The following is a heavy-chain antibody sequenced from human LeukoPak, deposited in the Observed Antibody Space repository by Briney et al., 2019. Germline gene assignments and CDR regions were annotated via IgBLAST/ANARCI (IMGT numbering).Heavy chain of an antibody. CDR3: ARVSSGWYYYYGMDV. CDR1: GYTITGYY. CDR2: INPNSGGT. J-gene: IGHJ6*02. D-gene: IGHD6-19*01. Sequence: ASVKVSCKASGYTITGYYMHWVRQAPGQGLEWMGWINPNSGGTNYAQRFQGRVTMTRDTSISTAYMELSRLRSDDTAVYYCARVSSGWYYYYGMDVWGQGTTVTVSS. V-gene: IGHV1-2*02.